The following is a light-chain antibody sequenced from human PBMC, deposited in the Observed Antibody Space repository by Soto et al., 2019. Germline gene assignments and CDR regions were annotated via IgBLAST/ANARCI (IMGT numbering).Light chain of an antibody. CDR1: XXDVGGYNY. V-gene: IGLV2-14*01. CDR2: DVS. Sequence: QSALTQPASVSGSPGQSXTIXXTGTXXDVGGYNYVSWYQQHPGKAPKLMIYDVSNRPSGVSNRFSGSKSGNTASLTISGLQAEDEADYYCSSYTSSSTPYVFGTGTKLTVL. J-gene: IGLJ1*01. CDR3: SSYTSSSTPYV.